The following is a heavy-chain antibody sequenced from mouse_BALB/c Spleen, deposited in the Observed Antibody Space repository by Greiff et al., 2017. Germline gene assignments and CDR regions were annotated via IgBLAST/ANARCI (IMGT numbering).Heavy chain of an antibody. CDR3: ATTATAY. D-gene: IGHD1-2*01. CDR2: IWAGGST. V-gene: IGHV2-9*02. CDR1: GFSLTSYG. Sequence: VKVEESGPGLVAPSQSLSITCTVSGFSLTSYGVHWVRQPPGKGLEWLGVIWAGGSTNYNSALMSRLSISKDNSKSQVFLKMNSLQTEDTAMYYCATTATAYWGQGTLVTVSA. J-gene: IGHJ3*01.